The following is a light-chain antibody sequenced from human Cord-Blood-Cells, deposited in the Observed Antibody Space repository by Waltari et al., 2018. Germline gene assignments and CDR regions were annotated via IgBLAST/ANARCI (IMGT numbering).Light chain of an antibody. V-gene: IGKV3-11*01. CDR1: QSVSSY. CDR2: DAS. J-gene: IGKJ2*01. Sequence: EIVLTQSRATLSLSPGERATLSCRASQSVSSYLAWYQQKPGQAPRLLIYDASNSATGIPARFSGSGSGTDFTLTISSLEPEDFAVYYCQQRSNWPPYTFGQGTKLEIK. CDR3: QQRSNWPPYT.